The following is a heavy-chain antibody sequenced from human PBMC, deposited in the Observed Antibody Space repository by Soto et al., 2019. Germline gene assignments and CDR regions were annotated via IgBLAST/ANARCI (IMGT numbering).Heavy chain of an antibody. J-gene: IGHJ6*02. D-gene: IGHD2-15*01. V-gene: IGHV1-69*06. Sequence: GASVKVSCKASGGTFSSYAISWVRQAPGQGLEWMGGIIPIFGTANYAQKFQGRVTITADKSTSTAYMELSSLRSEDTAVYYCARDNGGRLLGYYYCMDVWGQGTTVTVSS. CDR1: GGTFSSYA. CDR3: ARDNGGRLLGYYYCMDV. CDR2: IIPIFGTA.